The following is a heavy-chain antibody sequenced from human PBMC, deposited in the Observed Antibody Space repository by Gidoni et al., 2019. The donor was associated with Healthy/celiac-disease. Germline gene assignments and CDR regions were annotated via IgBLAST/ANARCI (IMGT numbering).Heavy chain of an antibody. CDR1: GFTFSSYA. V-gene: IGHV3-23*01. CDR3: AKASDSSGYYGGDY. Sequence: EVQLLESGGGLVQPGGSLRLSCAASGFTFSSYAMSWVRQAPGKGLEWVAAFSGSGGSTYYADSVKGRFTISRDNSKNTLYLQMNSLRAEDTAVYYCAKASDSSGYYGGDYWGQGTLVTVSS. CDR2: FSGSGGST. D-gene: IGHD3-22*01. J-gene: IGHJ4*02.